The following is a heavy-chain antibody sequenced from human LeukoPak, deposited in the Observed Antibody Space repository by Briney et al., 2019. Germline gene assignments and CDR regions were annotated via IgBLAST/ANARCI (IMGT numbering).Heavy chain of an antibody. J-gene: IGHJ4*02. CDR2: ISGSGGST. CDR3: AAVGWNYGGFDY. V-gene: IGHV3-23*01. CDR1: GFTFSSYG. D-gene: IGHD1-7*01. Sequence: GGSLRLSCAASGFTFSSYGMSWVRQAPGKGLEWVSAISGSGGSTYYADSVKGRFTISRDNAKNSLYLQMNSLRAEDTAVYYCAAVGWNYGGFDYWGQGTLVTVSS.